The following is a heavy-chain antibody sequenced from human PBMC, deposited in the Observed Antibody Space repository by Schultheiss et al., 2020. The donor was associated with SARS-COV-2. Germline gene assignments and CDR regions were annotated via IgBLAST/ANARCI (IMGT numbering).Heavy chain of an antibody. CDR3: ARDDGSSGIADH. V-gene: IGHV4-34*01. D-gene: IGHD3-22*01. Sequence: SETLSLTCAVYGGSFSGYYWSWIRQPPGKGLEWIGEINHSGSTNYNPSLKSRVTMSVDTSKNQFSLTLRSVTAADTAVYYCARDDGSSGIADHWGQGTLVTVSS. CDR2: INHSGST. CDR1: GGSFSGYY. J-gene: IGHJ4*02.